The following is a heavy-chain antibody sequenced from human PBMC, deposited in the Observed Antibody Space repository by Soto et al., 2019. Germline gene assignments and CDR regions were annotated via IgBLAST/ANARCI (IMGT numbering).Heavy chain of an antibody. Sequence: QVQLVQSGAEVKKPGASVKVSCKASGYTFTGYYMHWVRQAPGQGLEWMGWINPNSGGTNYAQKFQGWVTMTRDTSISTAYMELSRLRSDDTAVYYCASGSAAVEAYYGMDVWGQGTTVTVSS. CDR2: INPNSGGT. CDR3: ASGSAAVEAYYGMDV. D-gene: IGHD6-13*01. CDR1: GYTFTGYY. J-gene: IGHJ6*02. V-gene: IGHV1-2*04.